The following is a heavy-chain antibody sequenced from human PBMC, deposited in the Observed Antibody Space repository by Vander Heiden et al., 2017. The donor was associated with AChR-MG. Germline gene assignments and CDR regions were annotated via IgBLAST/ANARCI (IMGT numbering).Heavy chain of an antibody. V-gene: IGHV3-30-3*01. Sequence: QVQLVESGGGVVQPGRSLRLSCAASGFTFSRYAMHWVRQAPGKGLEWVAVISYDGSNKYYADSVKGRFTISRDNSKNTLYLQMNSLRAEDTAVYYCARGPNIVVVVAPFDYWGQGTLVTVSS. CDR2: ISYDGSNK. CDR3: ARGPNIVVVVAPFDY. CDR1: GFTFSRYA. J-gene: IGHJ4*02. D-gene: IGHD2-15*01.